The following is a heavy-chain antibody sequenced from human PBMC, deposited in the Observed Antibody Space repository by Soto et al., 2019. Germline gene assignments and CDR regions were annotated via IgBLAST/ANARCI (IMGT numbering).Heavy chain of an antibody. CDR3: ASQRVKAAAVHFYY. V-gene: IGHV3-74*01. Sequence: EVQLVESGGGLVQPGGSLRLSCAASGFTFSSYWMHWVRQAPGKGLVWVSRINSDGSSTSYADSMKGRLTISRDNSKNPLYLPLTTLSSEDTAVYYFASQRVKAAAVHFYYWGQGTLVTVSS. CDR1: GFTFSSYW. J-gene: IGHJ4*02. D-gene: IGHD6-13*01. CDR2: INSDGSST.